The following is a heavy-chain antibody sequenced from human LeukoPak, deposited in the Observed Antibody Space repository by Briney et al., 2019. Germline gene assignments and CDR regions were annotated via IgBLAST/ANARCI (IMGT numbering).Heavy chain of an antibody. CDR3: AKDAHGGYYYGMDV. CDR1: GFTVSSNY. D-gene: IGHD1-26*01. CDR2: IYSGGST. J-gene: IGHJ6*02. Sequence: GGSLRLSCAASGFTVSSNYMSWVRQAPGKGLEWVSVIYSGGSTYYADSVKGRFTISRDNSENTLYLQMNSLRAEDTAVYYCAKDAHGGYYYGMDVWGQGTTVTVSS. V-gene: IGHV3-53*01.